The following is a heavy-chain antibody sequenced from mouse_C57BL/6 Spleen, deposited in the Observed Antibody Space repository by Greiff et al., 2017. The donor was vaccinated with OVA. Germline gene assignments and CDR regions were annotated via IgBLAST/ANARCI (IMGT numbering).Heavy chain of an antibody. J-gene: IGHJ4*01. CDR1: GYTFTSYW. Sequence: QVHVKQPGAELVRPGSSVKLSCKASGYTFTSYWMDWVKQRPGQGLEWIGNIYPSDSETHYNQQFKDKATLTVDKSSSTAYMQISSLTSEDSAVYYCARKGWGNYAMDYWGQGTSVTVSS. CDR3: ARKGWGNYAMDY. V-gene: IGHV1-61*01. CDR2: IYPSDSET.